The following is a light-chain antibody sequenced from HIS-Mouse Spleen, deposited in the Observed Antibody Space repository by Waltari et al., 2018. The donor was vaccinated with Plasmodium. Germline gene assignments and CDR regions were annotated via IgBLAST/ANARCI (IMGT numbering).Light chain of an antibody. J-gene: IGLJ3*02. Sequence: QSALTQPASVSGSPGQSITISRTGTSSEVGRDNLVPWYQQHPGKAPQIMIYEGSKRPSGVSNRFSGSKSGNTASLTISGLQAEDEADYYCCSYAGSSTFVFGGGTKLTVL. CDR1: SSEVGRDNL. CDR3: CSYAGSSTFV. CDR2: EGS. V-gene: IGLV2-23*03.